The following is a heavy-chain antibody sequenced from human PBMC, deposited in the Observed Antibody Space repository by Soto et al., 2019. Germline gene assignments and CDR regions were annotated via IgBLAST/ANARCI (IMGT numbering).Heavy chain of an antibody. CDR3: TLTTMGGPKDGCEY. CDR2: IIPIFGTV. Sequence: SVKVSCKASGDTFSSSAINWVRQAPGQGLEWMGGIIPIFGTVNYAQKFKGRVTITAGESTRTAYMELSSLRSEDTAVYYCTLTTMGGPKDGCEYWGQGTLVTVSA. CDR1: GDTFSSSA. D-gene: IGHD4-4*01. J-gene: IGHJ4*02. V-gene: IGHV1-69*13.